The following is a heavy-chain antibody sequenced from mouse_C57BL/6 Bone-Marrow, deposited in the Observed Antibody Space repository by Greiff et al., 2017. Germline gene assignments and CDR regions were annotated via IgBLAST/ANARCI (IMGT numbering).Heavy chain of an antibody. Sequence: DVHLVESGEGLVKPGGSLKLSCAASGFTFSSYAMSWVRQTPEKRLEWVAYISSGGDYIYYADTVKGRFTISRDNARNTLYLQMSSLKSEDTAMYYCTRAGSSFYYAMDYWGQGTSGTVSS. CDR3: TRAGSSFYYAMDY. V-gene: IGHV5-9-1*02. J-gene: IGHJ4*01. CDR1: GFTFSSYA. CDR2: ISSGGDYI. D-gene: IGHD1-1*01.